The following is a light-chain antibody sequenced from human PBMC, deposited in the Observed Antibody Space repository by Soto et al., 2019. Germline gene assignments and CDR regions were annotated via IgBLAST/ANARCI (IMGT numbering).Light chain of an antibody. CDR1: QSVSSY. V-gene: IGKV3-11*01. Sequence: EIVLTQSPVTLSLSPGERATLSCRASQSVSSYLAWYQQQPGQAPRLLIYDASNRATGIPARFSGSGSGTDFTLTISSLEPEDFAVYYCQQRSSWPSTFGGGTKVEIK. CDR3: QQRSSWPST. J-gene: IGKJ4*01. CDR2: DAS.